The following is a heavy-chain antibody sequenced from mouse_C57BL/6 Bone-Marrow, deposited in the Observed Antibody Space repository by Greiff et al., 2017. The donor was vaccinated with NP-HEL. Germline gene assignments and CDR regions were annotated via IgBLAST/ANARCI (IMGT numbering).Heavy chain of an antibody. J-gene: IGHJ2*01. Sequence: EVMLVESGGGLVKPGGSLKLSCAASGFTFSSYAMSWVRQTPEKRLEWVATISDGGSYTYYPDNVKGRFTISRDNAKNNLYLQMSHLKSEDTAMYYCARRGIHYYGSRQNYFDYWGQGTTLTVSS. CDR1: GFTFSSYA. V-gene: IGHV5-4*03. D-gene: IGHD1-1*01. CDR2: ISDGGSYT. CDR3: ARRGIHYYGSRQNYFDY.